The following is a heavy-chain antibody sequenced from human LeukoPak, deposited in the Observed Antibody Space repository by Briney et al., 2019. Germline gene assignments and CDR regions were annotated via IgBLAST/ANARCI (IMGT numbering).Heavy chain of an antibody. D-gene: IGHD5-24*01. CDR1: GGSISSYY. Sequence: PSETLSLTCIVSGGSISSYYWSWIRQPPGKGLEWIGYIYYSGSTNYNPSLKSRVTISVDTSKNQFSLKLSSVTAADTAVYYCARCEDGYADYWGQGTLVTVSS. V-gene: IGHV4-59*01. CDR2: IYYSGST. J-gene: IGHJ4*02. CDR3: ARCEDGYADY.